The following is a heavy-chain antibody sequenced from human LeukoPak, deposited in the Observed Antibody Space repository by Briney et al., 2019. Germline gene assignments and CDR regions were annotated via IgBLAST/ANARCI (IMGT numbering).Heavy chain of an antibody. V-gene: IGHV4-38-2*02. Sequence: SETLTLTCAASGYTISSDCYRWWRQQPGGGVQEWVGSNYHSGNTYYDQSLKGRVTISVDTSKNHFSLKLSSVTAADMAVYYCARDALLWFGGKYYFDYGGQGTLVTVSS. J-gene: IGHJ4*02. CDR3: ARDALLWFGGKYYFDY. CDR2: NYHSGNT. CDR1: GYTISSDCY. D-gene: IGHD3-10*01.